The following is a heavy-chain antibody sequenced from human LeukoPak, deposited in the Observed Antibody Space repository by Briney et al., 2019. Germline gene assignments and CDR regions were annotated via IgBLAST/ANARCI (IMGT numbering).Heavy chain of an antibody. CDR1: GFTFNNCA. CDR2: ISGSGSSR. V-gene: IGHV3-23*01. CDR3: AKGRGSPYYFEY. J-gene: IGHJ4*02. D-gene: IGHD1-26*01. Sequence: GGSLRLSCAASGFTFNNCAMDWVRQAPGKGLEWVSDISGSGSSRYYADSVKGRFTISRDNSKNTLYPQMNSLRAEDTAVYYCAKGRGSPYYFEYWGQGTLVTVSS.